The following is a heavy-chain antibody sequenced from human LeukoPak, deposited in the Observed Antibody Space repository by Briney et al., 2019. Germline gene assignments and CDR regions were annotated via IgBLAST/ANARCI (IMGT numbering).Heavy chain of an antibody. CDR2: MNPNSGNT. CDR1: GYTFTSYD. CDR3: ASCDGGSCYSFDY. D-gene: IGHD2-15*01. J-gene: IGHJ4*02. V-gene: IGHV1-8*01. Sequence: GASVKVSCKASGYTFTSYDINWVRQATGQGLEWMGWMNPNSGNTGYAQKFQGRVTMTRNTSISTAYVELSSLRSEDTAVYYCASCDGGSCYSFDYWGQGTLVTVSS.